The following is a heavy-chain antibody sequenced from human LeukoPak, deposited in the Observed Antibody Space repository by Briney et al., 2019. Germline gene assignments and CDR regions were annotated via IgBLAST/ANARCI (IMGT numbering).Heavy chain of an antibody. Sequence: SETLSLTCTVSAGSISLYDTYYWNWIRQSPGKGLEWIGYIYYSRSTSYNPSLKSRVTISVDTFRNQFSLKLTSVTAADTAIYYCAKSDYYGASDYWGQGTLVTVSS. CDR3: AKSDYYGASDY. J-gene: IGHJ4*02. V-gene: IGHV4-61*01. CDR1: AGSISLYDTYY. D-gene: IGHD3-10*01. CDR2: IYYSRST.